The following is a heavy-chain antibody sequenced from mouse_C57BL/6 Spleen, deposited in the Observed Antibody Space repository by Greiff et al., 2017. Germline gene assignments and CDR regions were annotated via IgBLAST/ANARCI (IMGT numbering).Heavy chain of an antibody. J-gene: IGHJ4*01. Sequence: VQLQQSGAELVKPGASVKLSCTASGFNIKDYYMHWVKQRTEQGLEWIGRIDPEDGETKYAPTFQGKATITADTSSNTAYPQLRSLTSEDTAVYYCARYSNSPYYAMDYWGQGTSVTVSS. CDR1: GFNIKDYY. CDR2: IDPEDGET. V-gene: IGHV14-2*01. D-gene: IGHD2-5*01. CDR3: ARYSNSPYYAMDY.